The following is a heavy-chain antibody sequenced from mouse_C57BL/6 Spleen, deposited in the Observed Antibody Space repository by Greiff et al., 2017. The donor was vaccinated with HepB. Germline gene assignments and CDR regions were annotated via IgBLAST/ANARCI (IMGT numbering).Heavy chain of an antibody. Sequence: VQLQQSGAELVRPGSSVKLSCKASGYTFTSYWMHWVKQRPIQGLEWIGNIDPSDSETHYNQKFKDKATLTVDKSSSTAYMQLSSLTSEDSAVYYCVYGGDYGDYYAMDYWGQGTSVTVSS. CDR1: GYTFTSYW. V-gene: IGHV1-52*01. D-gene: IGHD2-4*01. J-gene: IGHJ4*01. CDR3: VYGGDYGDYYAMDY. CDR2: IDPSDSET.